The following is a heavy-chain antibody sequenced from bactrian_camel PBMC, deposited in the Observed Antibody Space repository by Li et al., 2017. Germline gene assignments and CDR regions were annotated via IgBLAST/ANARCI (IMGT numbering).Heavy chain of an antibody. J-gene: IGHJ4*01. CDR1: GSIYGTLC. D-gene: IGHD5*01. CDR2: IDPGGNP. V-gene: IGHV3S53*01. Sequence: HVQLVESGGGSVQAGGSLRLSCASSGSIYGTLCMGWVRQAPGKRREGVATIDPGGNPNYVDSVKGRFTISKDNANNTMYLEMNSPQPEDTYMYYCAAGFLMRCRADVPHSLYTSWGQGTQVTVS. CDR3: AAGFLMRCRADVPHSLYTS.